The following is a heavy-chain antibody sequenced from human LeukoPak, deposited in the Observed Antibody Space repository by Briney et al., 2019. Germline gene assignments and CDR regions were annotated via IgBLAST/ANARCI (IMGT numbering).Heavy chain of an antibody. Sequence: GGSLRLSCAASGFTFSSYWMHWVRQAPGKGLVWVSRINSDGSTTNYADSVKGRSTISRDNAKNTLYLQVNSLRAEDTAMYYCARDHNWNGVFDYWGQGTLVTVSS. CDR3: ARDHNWNGVFDY. J-gene: IGHJ4*02. D-gene: IGHD1-1*01. CDR1: GFTFSSYW. CDR2: INSDGSTT. V-gene: IGHV3-74*01.